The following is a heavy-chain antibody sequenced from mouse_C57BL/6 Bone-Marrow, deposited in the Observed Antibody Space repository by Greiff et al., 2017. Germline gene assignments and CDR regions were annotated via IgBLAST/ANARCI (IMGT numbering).Heavy chain of an antibody. Sequence: QVQLQQSGPELVQPGASVKISCKASGYAFSSSWMHWVKQRPGQGLEWIGRLYPGDGDTNYNGKFTGKATLTAAKSSSTAYMQLSSLTSEDSAIYFCARYALDYWGQGTSVTVAS. CDR2: LYPGDGDT. V-gene: IGHV1-82*01. J-gene: IGHJ4*01. CDR1: GYAFSSSW. CDR3: ARYALDY.